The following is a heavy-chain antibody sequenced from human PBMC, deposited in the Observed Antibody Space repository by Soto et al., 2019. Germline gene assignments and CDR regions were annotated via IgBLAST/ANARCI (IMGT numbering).Heavy chain of an antibody. J-gene: IGHJ1*01. D-gene: IGHD1-1*01. V-gene: IGHV3-74*01. CDR3: ARGTRFSSTGAGAH. Sequence: GGSLRLSCSVSGFTFSAYWIHWVRQVPGKGLTWVSRISDDGYTATYADSVKGRFVISRDNAKNSLYLEMNTLRADDSGLYYCARGTRFSSTGAGAHWGRGTLVTVSS. CDR1: GFTFSAYW. CDR2: ISDDGYTA.